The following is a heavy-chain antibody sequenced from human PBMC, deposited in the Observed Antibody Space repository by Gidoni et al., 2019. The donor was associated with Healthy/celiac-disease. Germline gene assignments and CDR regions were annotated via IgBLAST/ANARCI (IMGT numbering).Heavy chain of an antibody. CDR2: TYYRSKWYN. CDR3: ARSPGIAVAAPGHWFDP. CDR1: GDSVSSNSAA. J-gene: IGHJ5*02. D-gene: IGHD6-19*01. V-gene: IGHV6-1*01. Sequence: QVQLQQSGPGLVKPSQTLSLTCAISGDSVSSNSAAWNWIRQSPSRGLEWLGRTYYRSKWYNDYAVSVKSRITINPDTSKNQFSLQLNSVTPEDTAVYYCARSPGIAVAAPGHWFDPWGQGTLVTVSS.